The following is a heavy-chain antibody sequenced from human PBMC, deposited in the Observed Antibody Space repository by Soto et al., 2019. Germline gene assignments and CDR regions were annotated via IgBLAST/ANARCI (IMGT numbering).Heavy chain of an antibody. CDR3: AKRGGTTYIDY. CDR2: ISGSGDST. D-gene: IGHD4-4*01. Sequence: GGSLRLSCAASGFTFSKHAMSWVRQAPEKGLEWVSAISGSGDSTYYADSVKGRFTISRDNSKNTLYLQMNSLRAEDTAVYYCAKRGGTTYIDYWGQGTLVTVSS. V-gene: IGHV3-23*01. CDR1: GFTFSKHA. J-gene: IGHJ4*02.